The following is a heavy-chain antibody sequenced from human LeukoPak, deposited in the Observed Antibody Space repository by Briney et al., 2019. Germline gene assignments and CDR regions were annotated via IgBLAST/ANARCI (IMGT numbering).Heavy chain of an antibody. D-gene: IGHD6-6*01. CDR2: ISYDGSNK. V-gene: IGHV3-30*18. J-gene: IGHJ4*02. Sequence: PGRFLRLSCAASGFTFSSYGMHWVRQAPGKGLEWVAVISYDGSNKYYADSVKGRFTISRGNSKNTLYLQMNSLRAEDTAVYYCAKDGEDIPTVSIAARPGEYYFDYWGQGTLVTVSS. CDR1: GFTFSSYG. CDR3: AKDGEDIPTVSIAARPGEYYFDY.